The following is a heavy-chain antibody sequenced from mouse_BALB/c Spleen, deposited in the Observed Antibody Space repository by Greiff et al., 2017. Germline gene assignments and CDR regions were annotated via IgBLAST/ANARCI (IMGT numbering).Heavy chain of an antibody. V-gene: IGHV1-4*02. D-gene: IGHD2-2*01. CDR1: GYTFTSYW. J-gene: IGHJ1*01. CDR2: INPSSGYT. Sequence: QVQLQQSGAELAKPGASVKMSCKASGYTFTSYWMHWVKQRPGQGLEWIGYINPSSGYTEYNQKFKDKTTLTADKSSSTAYMQLSSLTSEDSAVYYCARSPLYNGYPYWYFDVWGEGTTVTVSS. CDR3: ARSPLYNGYPYWYFDV.